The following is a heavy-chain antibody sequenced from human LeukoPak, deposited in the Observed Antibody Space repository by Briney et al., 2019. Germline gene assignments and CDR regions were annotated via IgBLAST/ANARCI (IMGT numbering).Heavy chain of an antibody. D-gene: IGHD3-9*01. CDR1: GFTFSSYS. Sequence: GGSLRLSCAASGFTFSSYSMNWVRQAPGKGLEWVSSISSSSSCIYYADSVKGRFTISRDNAKNSLYLQMNSLRAEDTAVYYCARGYFDWLGYFDYWGQGTLVTVSS. V-gene: IGHV3-21*01. CDR3: ARGYFDWLGYFDY. J-gene: IGHJ4*02. CDR2: ISSSSSCI.